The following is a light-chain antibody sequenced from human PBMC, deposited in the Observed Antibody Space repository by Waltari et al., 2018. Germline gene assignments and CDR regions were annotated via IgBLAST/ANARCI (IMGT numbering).Light chain of an antibody. J-gene: IGKJ2*01. CDR1: QSISSY. CDR2: AAS. Sequence: DIQMTQSPSSLSASVGDRVTVTCRASQSISSYLNWYQQKPGKAPKLLIYAASSLQSGVASRCSGSGSGTDFTLTISSLQPEDGATYYCQQSYSTPRTFGQGTKLEIK. V-gene: IGKV1-39*01. CDR3: QQSYSTPRT.